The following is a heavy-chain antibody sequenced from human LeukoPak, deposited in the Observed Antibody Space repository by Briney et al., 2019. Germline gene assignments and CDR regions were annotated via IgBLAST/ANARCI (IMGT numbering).Heavy chain of an antibody. V-gene: IGHV3-33*01. CDR1: GFIFSAYG. CDR3: ARDNRYTGNYLDAFDI. D-gene: IGHD3-16*02. J-gene: IGHJ3*02. CDR2: IWYDGSSK. Sequence: GRSLRLSCAASGFIFSAYGMHWVRQAPGEGLEWLAVIWYDGSSKYYADSVKGRFTISRDNSKNTLYMQMNNLRVEDTAVYFCARDNRYTGNYLDAFDIWGQGTLVTVSS.